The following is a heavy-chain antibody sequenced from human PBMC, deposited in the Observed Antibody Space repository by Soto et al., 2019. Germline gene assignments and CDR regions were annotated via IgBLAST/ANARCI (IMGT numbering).Heavy chain of an antibody. J-gene: IGHJ4*02. Sequence: WETLSLTCIVSGESISSSSYYWGWIRQPPGKGLEWIGSIYYSGRTYYNPSFKSRVTISIDTSKNQFSLQLSSVTATDTAVSYCARQRSTVVTQDYFVHWGQGALVDVSS. CDR2: IYYSGRT. CDR3: ARQRSTVVTQDYFVH. CDR1: GESISSSSYY. D-gene: IGHD2-21*02. V-gene: IGHV4-39*01.